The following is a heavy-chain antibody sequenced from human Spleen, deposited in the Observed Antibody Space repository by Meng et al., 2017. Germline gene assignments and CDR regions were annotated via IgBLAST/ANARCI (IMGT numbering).Heavy chain of an antibody. CDR1: GGSISSDDSY. J-gene: IGHJ5*02. CDR2: IYYSGST. Sequence: QVQLQESGPGLVKPSQTLSLTCTVSGGSISSDDSYWSWIRQHPGKGLEWIGYIYYSGSTYYNPSLESRITISVDTSKNKFSLKLSAVTAADTAVYYCARQGGSNTRRWLDPWGQGTLVTVSS. D-gene: IGHD2-2*01. V-gene: IGHV4-31*03. CDR3: ARQGGSNTRRWLDP.